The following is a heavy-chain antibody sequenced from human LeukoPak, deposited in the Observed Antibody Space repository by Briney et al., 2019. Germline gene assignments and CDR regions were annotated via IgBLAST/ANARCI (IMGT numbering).Heavy chain of an antibody. CDR1: GSSISSYY. Sequence: PSETLSLTCTVSGSSISSYYWSWIRQPPGKGLEWIGYIYYSGSTNYSPSLKSRVTISVDTSKNQFSLKLSSVSAADTAVYYCARVRGSSGWTDYWGQGTLVTVSS. J-gene: IGHJ4*02. CDR3: ARVRGSSGWTDY. CDR2: IYYSGST. V-gene: IGHV4-59*01. D-gene: IGHD6-19*01.